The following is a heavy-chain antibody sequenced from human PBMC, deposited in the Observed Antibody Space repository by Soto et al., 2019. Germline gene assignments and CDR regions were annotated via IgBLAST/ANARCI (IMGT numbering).Heavy chain of an antibody. CDR1: GDTFRTYA. Sequence: QVQLVQSGAEVKKPGSSVKVSCKASGDTFRTYAISWVRQAPGQGLEWMGGIMPLFGMTNYAQKFQGRVTITADESTSTAYMDLSSLTSEDTAVYYCARGGYGDPLSSWGHGTQVTVSS. V-gene: IGHV1-69*01. CDR2: IMPLFGMT. D-gene: IGHD4-17*01. CDR3: ARGGYGDPLSS. J-gene: IGHJ5*01.